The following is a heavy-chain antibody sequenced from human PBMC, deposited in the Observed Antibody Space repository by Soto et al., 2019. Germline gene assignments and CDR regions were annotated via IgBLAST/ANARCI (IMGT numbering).Heavy chain of an antibody. Sequence: ASVKVSCKASGYTFTSYDINWVRQATGQGLEWMGWMNPNSGNTGYAQKFQGRVTMTRNTSISTACMELSSLRSEDTAVYYCARSVPIYDFWSGSYNWFDPWGQGTLVTVSS. V-gene: IGHV1-8*01. CDR2: MNPNSGNT. J-gene: IGHJ5*02. D-gene: IGHD3-3*01. CDR1: GYTFTSYD. CDR3: ARSVPIYDFWSGSYNWFDP.